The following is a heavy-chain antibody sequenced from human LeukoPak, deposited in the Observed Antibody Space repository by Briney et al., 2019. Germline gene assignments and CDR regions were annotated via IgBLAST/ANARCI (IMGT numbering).Heavy chain of an antibody. V-gene: IGHV4-59*08. CDR1: TGFVSSYY. CDR2: IHYSAST. CDR3: ARLDRPGGSADY. J-gene: IGHJ4*02. Sequence: PSQTLSLTCTVSTGFVSSYYWSWIRQPPGRGLEWIGYIHYSASTSYNPSLKSRVTISLDTSKNQFSLRLSSVAAADTAVYYCARLDRPGGSADYWGQGTLVTVSS.